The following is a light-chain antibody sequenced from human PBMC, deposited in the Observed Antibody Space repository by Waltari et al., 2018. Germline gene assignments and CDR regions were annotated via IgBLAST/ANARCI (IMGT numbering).Light chain of an antibody. CDR1: TSDVGGYTL. CDR3: SSYTSSSTRV. CDR2: EVS. V-gene: IGLV2-14*01. Sequence: QSPLTQLAPGPGPPGHPTPTSAPGTTSDVGGYTLVSWYQQHPGKAPKLMIYEVSNRPSGVSNRFSGSKSGNTASLTISGLQAEDEADYYCSSYTSSSTRVFGGGTKLTVL. J-gene: IGLJ3*02.